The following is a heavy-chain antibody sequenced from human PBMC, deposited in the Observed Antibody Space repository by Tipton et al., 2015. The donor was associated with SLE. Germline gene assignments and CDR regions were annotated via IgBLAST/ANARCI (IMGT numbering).Heavy chain of an antibody. J-gene: IGHJ4*02. CDR2: IFYTGST. V-gene: IGHV4-39*07. D-gene: IGHD6-25*01. CDR3: ARRHNSGAYDS. Sequence: TLSLTCTVSDGSIRSTNYYWGWIRQPPGKGLEWIGSIFYTGSTYYNPSLKSRVSFSIDTSKHQFSLKLNSVTAADTAVYYCARRHNSGAYDSWAQGPQVTVSS. CDR1: DGSIRSTNYY.